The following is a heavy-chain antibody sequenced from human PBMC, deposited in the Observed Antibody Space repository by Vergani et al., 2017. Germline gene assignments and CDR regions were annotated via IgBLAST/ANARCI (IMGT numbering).Heavy chain of an antibody. CDR2: IYYSGST. CDR3: ASDRGGSSELLPYYYYMDV. CDR1: GGSISSYY. V-gene: IGHV4-59*01. Sequence: QVQLQESGPGLVKPSETLSLTCTVSGGSISSYYWSWIRQPPGQGLEWIGYIYYSGSTNYNPSLKSRVTISVDKSKHQLSLKLSSVTAADTAVYYGASDRGGSSELLPYYYYMDVWGKGTTVTVSS. J-gene: IGHJ6*03. D-gene: IGHD1-26*01.